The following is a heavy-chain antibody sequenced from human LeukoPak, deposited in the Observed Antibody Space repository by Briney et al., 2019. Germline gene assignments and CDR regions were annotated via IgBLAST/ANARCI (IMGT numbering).Heavy chain of an antibody. CDR3: ASTSGYCSGGNCYSAFDY. Sequence: PSETLSLTCTVSSSSVSTYYWNWIRQPPGKGLEWIGYIYYSGSTNYNPSLKSRVTISVDTSNNQFSLKLSSVTAADTAVYYCASTSGYCSGGNCYSAFDYWGQGTLVTVSS. CDR2: IYYSGST. J-gene: IGHJ4*02. CDR1: SSSVSTYY. D-gene: IGHD2-15*01. V-gene: IGHV4-59*02.